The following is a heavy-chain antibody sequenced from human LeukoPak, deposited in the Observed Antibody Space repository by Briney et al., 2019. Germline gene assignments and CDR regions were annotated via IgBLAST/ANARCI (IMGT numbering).Heavy chain of an antibody. CDR1: GYTFTSYG. CDR3: ARGTEYYYYYGMDV. V-gene: IGHV1-18*01. CDR2: ISAYNGNT. Sequence: ASAKVSCKASGYTFTSYGISWVRQAPRQGLEWMGWISAYNGNTNYAQKLQGRVTMTTDTSTSTAYMELRSLRSDDTAVYYCARGTEYYYYYGMDVWGQGTTVTVSS. J-gene: IGHJ6*02.